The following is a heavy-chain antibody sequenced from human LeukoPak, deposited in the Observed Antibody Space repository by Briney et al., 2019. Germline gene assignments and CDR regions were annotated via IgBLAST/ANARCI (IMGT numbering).Heavy chain of an antibody. CDR2: ISWNSGSI. J-gene: IGHJ3*02. CDR1: GGSISNKY. CDR3: ARASTVGWNAFDI. D-gene: IGHD1-26*01. V-gene: IGHV3-9*01. Sequence: LSLTCTVSGGSISNKYWSWIRQPPGKGLEWVSGISWNSGSIGYADSVKGRFTISRDNAKNSLYLQMNSLRAEDTALYYCARASTVGWNAFDIWGQGTMVTVSS.